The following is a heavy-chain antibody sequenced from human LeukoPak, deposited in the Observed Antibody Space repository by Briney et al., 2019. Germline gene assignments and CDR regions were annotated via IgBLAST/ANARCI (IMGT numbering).Heavy chain of an antibody. D-gene: IGHD3-22*01. J-gene: IGHJ4*02. CDR1: GFTFSSDA. CDR2: VSYDGNNK. CDR3: ARGSGSSAYYPVDY. Sequence: GGSLRLSCATSGFTFSSDAMRWVRQAPGKGLEWVAVVSYDGNNKYYADSVKGRFTISRDNSKNTLYLQMSSLRTEDTAVYYCARGSGSSAYYPVDYWGQGTLVTVSS. V-gene: IGHV3-30-3*01.